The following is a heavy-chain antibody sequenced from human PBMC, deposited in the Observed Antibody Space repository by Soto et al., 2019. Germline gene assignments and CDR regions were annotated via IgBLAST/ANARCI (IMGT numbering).Heavy chain of an antibody. Sequence: GASVKVSCKASGYNFTSYGISWVRQAPVQGLEWMGWISPHNDRTKYARRFQDRVTMTTETPTSTVYMELGSLRSDDTAVYYCARAHDYGGNGDAFDIWG. V-gene: IGHV1-18*01. CDR2: ISPHNDRT. D-gene: IGHD4-17*01. CDR3: ARAHDYGGNGDAFDI. J-gene: IGHJ3*02. CDR1: GYNFTSYG.